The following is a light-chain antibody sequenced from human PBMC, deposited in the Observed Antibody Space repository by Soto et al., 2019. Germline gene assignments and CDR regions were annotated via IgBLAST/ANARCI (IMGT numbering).Light chain of an antibody. Sequence: QAVVTQPPSASGTPGQRVTISCSGSSSNIGGNYVYWYQQLPGTAPKLLVFDDNQRPSGVPDRFSDSKSGTSASLAISGLRSEDEADYYCAAWDNSLSGRVFGGGTKLTVL. CDR1: SSNIGGNY. CDR2: DDN. V-gene: IGLV1-47*02. CDR3: AAWDNSLSGRV. J-gene: IGLJ3*02.